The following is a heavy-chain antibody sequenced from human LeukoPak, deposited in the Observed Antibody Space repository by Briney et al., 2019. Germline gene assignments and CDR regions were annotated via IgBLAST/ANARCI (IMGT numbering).Heavy chain of an antibody. J-gene: IGHJ5*02. CDR1: GFTFSSYS. CDR3: AKDPPGNYYDSSGPVT. Sequence: GGSLRLSCAASGFTFSSYSMNWVRQAPGKGLEWVSSISTSSSYIYYADSVKGRFTISRHNAKNSLFLQMNSLRAEDTAVYYCAKDPPGNYYDSSGPVTWGQGTLVTVSS. D-gene: IGHD3-22*01. V-gene: IGHV3-21*01. CDR2: ISTSSSYI.